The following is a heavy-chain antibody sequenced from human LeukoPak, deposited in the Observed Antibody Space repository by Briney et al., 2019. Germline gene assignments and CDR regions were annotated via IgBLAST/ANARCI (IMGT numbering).Heavy chain of an antibody. Sequence: KASETLSLTCTVSGGSISSYYWSWIRQPPGKGLECIGYIYYSGSTNYNPSLKSRVTISVDTSKNQFSLKLSSVTAADTAVYYCARAPNFDFDCFDYWGQGTLVTVSS. J-gene: IGHJ4*02. V-gene: IGHV4-59*01. CDR3: ARAPNFDFDCFDY. CDR2: IYYSGST. CDR1: GGSISSYY. D-gene: IGHD3-3*01.